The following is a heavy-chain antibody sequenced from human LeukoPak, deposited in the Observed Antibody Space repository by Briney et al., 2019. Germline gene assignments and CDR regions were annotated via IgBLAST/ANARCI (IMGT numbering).Heavy chain of an antibody. J-gene: IGHJ3*02. CDR3: AKDSGAVAVGAFDI. CDR2: LYSGGST. Sequence: GGSLRLSCAASGFTVTSNYMSWVRQAPGKGLEWVSVLYSGGSTYYADSVKGRFTISRDNSKNTLSLQMNSLRAEDTAVYYCAKDSGAVAVGAFDIWGQGTMVTVSS. CDR1: GFTVTSNY. D-gene: IGHD6-19*01. V-gene: IGHV3-53*01.